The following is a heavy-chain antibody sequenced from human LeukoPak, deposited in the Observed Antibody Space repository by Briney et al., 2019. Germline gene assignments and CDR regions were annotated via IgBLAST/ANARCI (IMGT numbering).Heavy chain of an antibody. J-gene: IGHJ4*02. D-gene: IGHD5-18*01. CDR2: FDPEDGET. V-gene: IGHV1-24*01. CDR3: ATAPPLLWQSIQQYYFDY. Sequence: ASVKVSCKVSGYTLTELSMHWVRQAPGKGLEWMGGFDPEDGETIYARKFQGRVTMTEDTSTDTAYMELSSLRSEDTAVYYCATAPPLLWQSIQQYYFDYWGQGTLVTVSS. CDR1: GYTLTELS.